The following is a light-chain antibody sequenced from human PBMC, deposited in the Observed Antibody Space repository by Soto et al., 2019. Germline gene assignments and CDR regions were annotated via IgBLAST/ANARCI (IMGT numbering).Light chain of an antibody. CDR3: QQYGNSPQT. CDR1: QSVSSNY. CDR2: GAS. J-gene: IGKJ1*01. V-gene: IGKV3-20*01. Sequence: EIVLTQSPGTLSLSPGERAALSCRASQSVSSNYLAWYQQRPGHAPRLLIYGASSRATGIPDRFSGSGSGTDFTLTISRLEPEDFAVYYCQQYGNSPQTFGQGTKVEVK.